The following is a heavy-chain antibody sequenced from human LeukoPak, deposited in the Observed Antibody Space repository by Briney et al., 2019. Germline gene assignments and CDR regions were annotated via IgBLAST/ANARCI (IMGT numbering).Heavy chain of an antibody. CDR1: GASFNSDDQY. CDR2: IHPSGML. J-gene: IGHJ4*02. D-gene: IGHD3-22*01. CDR3: SRGLDSRKLGY. V-gene: IGHV4-31*03. Sequence: PSETLSLTCTVSGASFNSDDQYWNWIRQSPGTGLEWIGSIHPSGMLYNNPSLESRVTMSRDTSKNQFSLNLYSVTAADTAVYFCSRGLDSRKLGYWGQGILVTVSS.